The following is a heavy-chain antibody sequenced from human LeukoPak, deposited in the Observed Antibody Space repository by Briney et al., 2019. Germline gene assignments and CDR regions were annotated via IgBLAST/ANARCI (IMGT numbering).Heavy chain of an antibody. CDR3: ARDYNYYDSSGYYSVHYFDY. J-gene: IGHJ4*02. CDR2: ISSDESDK. D-gene: IGHD3-22*01. CDR1: GFTSSNYA. Sequence: GGSLRLSCAASGFTSSNYAMHWVRQAPGKGLEWVAFISSDESDKYYADSVKGRFTISRDNAKNSLYLQMNSLRAEDTAVYYCARDYNYYDSSGYYSVHYFDYWGQGTLVTVSS. V-gene: IGHV3-30-3*01.